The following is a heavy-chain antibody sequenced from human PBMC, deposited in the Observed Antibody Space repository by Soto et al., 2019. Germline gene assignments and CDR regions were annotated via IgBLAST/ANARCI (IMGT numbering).Heavy chain of an antibody. CDR1: GGTFSSYT. D-gene: IGHD2-15*01. CDR2: IIPILGIA. Sequence: QVQLVQSGAEVKKPGSSVKVSCKASGGTFSSYTISWVRQAPGQGLEWMGRIIPILGIANYAQKFQGRVTITADKSTSTAYMELSSLRSEDTAVYYCARDGSGYCSGGSCYSGFYAFDIWCQGTMVTVSS. J-gene: IGHJ3*02. V-gene: IGHV1-69*08. CDR3: ARDGSGYCSGGSCYSGFYAFDI.